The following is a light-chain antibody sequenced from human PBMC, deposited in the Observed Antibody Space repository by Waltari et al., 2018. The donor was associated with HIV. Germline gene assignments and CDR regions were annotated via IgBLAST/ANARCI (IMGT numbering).Light chain of an antibody. CDR3: AAWDDNLAWV. Sequence: QSVLTKPPSASGTPGQSGTISCSGSSSNIGSNTVNWYQQLPGTAPKLLIYSNNQRPSGVPDRFSGSKSGTSASLAISGLQSEDEADYYCAAWDDNLAWVFGGGTKLTVL. CDR1: SSNIGSNT. CDR2: SNN. J-gene: IGLJ3*02. V-gene: IGLV1-44*01.